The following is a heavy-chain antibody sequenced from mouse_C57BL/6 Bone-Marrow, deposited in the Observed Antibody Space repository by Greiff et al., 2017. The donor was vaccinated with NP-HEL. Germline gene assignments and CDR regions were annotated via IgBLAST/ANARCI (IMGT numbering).Heavy chain of an antibody. CDR3: VREGYSNYVEYAMDY. D-gene: IGHD2-5*01. V-gene: IGHV10-3*01. J-gene: IGHJ4*01. Sequence: EVQVVESGGGLVQPKGSLKLSCAASGFTFNTYAMHWVRQAPGKGLEWVARIRSKSSNYATYYADSVKDRFTISRDDSQSMLYLQMNNLKTEDTAMYYCVREGYSNYVEYAMDYWGQGTSVTVSS. CDR1: GFTFNTYA. CDR2: IRSKSSNYAT.